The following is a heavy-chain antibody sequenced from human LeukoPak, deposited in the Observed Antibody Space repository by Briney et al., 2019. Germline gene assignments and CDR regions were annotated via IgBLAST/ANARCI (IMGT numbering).Heavy chain of an antibody. J-gene: IGHJ4*02. CDR1: GFTFDDYA. D-gene: IGHD4-23*01. Sequence: SLRLSCAASGFTFDDYAMHWVRQAPGKGLEWVSGISWNSGSIGYADSVKGRFTISRDNAKNSLYLQMNSLRAEDTALYYCAKETDYGGNSVGFGNFDYWGQGTLVTVSS. CDR3: AKETDYGGNSVGFGNFDY. CDR2: ISWNSGSI. V-gene: IGHV3-9*01.